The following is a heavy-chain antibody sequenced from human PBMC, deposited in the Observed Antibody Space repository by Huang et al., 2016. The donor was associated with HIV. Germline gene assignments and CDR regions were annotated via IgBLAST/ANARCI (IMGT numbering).Heavy chain of an antibody. V-gene: IGHV1-8*01. CDR3: VRGWYIAALPYFDY. CDR2: MNPNRGNT. Sequence: QVQLVQSGVEVRKPGASVKVSCEASGYSFASYDINWVRQATGQGLELMGWMNPNRGNTGYAQKFQGRVTMTRNTSISTAYMELSSLRSEDTAKYFCVRGWYIAALPYFDYWGQGTLVTVSS. D-gene: IGHD6-6*01. J-gene: IGHJ4*02. CDR1: GYSFASYD.